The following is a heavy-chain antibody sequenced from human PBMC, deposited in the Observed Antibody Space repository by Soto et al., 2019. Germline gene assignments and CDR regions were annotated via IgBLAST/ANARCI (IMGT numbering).Heavy chain of an antibody. CDR1: GYTFTSYA. J-gene: IGHJ4*02. Sequence: GASVKVSCKASGYTFTSYAMHWVRQAPGQRLEWMGWINAGNGNTKYSQKFQGRVTITRDTSASTAYMELSSLRSEDTAGYYCAGSIVVLTAADYWGQGTLVTVS. D-gene: IGHD2-21*02. CDR3: AGSIVVLTAADY. V-gene: IGHV1-3*01. CDR2: INAGNGNT.